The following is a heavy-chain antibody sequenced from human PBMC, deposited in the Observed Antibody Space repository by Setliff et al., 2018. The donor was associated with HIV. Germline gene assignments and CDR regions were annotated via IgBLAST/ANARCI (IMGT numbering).Heavy chain of an antibody. CDR1: GFTFSNYG. J-gene: IGHJ6*03. Sequence: GGSLRLSCAASGFTFSNYGMNWVRQAPGKGLEWVANMNEDGSEKYYMDSVKGRFTISRDNAKNSLYLQMNSLRAEDTAVYYCAKDGHDQDHYYHMDVWGKGTTVTVSS. D-gene: IGHD1-1*01. CDR2: MNEDGSEK. V-gene: IGHV3-7*03. CDR3: AKDGHDQDHYYHMDV.